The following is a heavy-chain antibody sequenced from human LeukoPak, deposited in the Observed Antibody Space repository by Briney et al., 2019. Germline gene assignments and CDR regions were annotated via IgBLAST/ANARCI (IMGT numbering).Heavy chain of an antibody. J-gene: IGHJ3*02. D-gene: IGHD3-22*01. Sequence: GGSLRLSCAASGFTFSDAWMVWVRQAPGKGLEWVGRIRSETDGATTDYAAPVKGRFTISRDDSRNILYLQMNSLKTEDTAVYSCATYYFDTSGDYWGGCCAFDIWGQGTMVTVSS. CDR1: GFTFSDAW. CDR2: IRSETDGATT. V-gene: IGHV3-15*01. CDR3: ATYYFDTSGDYWGGCCAFDI.